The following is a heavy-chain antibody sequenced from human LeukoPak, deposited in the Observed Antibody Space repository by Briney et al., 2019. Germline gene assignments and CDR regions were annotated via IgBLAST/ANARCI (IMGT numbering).Heavy chain of an antibody. V-gene: IGHV4-4*07. CDR2: IYTSGST. Sequence: SETLSLTCTVSGGSISSYYWSWIRQPAGKGLEWIGRIYTSGSTNYNPSLKSRVTMSVDTSKNQFSLKLSSVTAADTTVYYCARGSLVPPYYYFDSWGQGTLVTVSS. CDR1: GGSISSYY. J-gene: IGHJ4*02. CDR3: ARGSLVPPYYYFDS. D-gene: IGHD6-6*01.